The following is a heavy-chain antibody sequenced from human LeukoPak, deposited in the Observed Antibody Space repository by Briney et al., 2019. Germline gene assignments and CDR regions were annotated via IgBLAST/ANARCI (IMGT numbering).Heavy chain of an antibody. CDR2: IIPIFNTA. J-gene: IGHJ3*02. CDR3: ATESIVGATFDI. D-gene: IGHD1-26*01. Sequence: ASVKVFCKASGGTFSSYAISWVRQVPGQGLEWMGGIIPIFNTANYAQTFQRRVTITADESTSTAYMELSTLRSEDTAVYYCATESIVGATFDIWGQGTMVTVSS. CDR1: GGTFSSYA. V-gene: IGHV1-69*13.